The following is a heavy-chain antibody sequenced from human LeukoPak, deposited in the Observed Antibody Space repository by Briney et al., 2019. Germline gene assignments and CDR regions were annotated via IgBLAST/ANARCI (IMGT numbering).Heavy chain of an antibody. CDR2: INHSGST. J-gene: IGHJ4*02. Sequence: PSETLSLTCAVYGGSFSGYYWSWIRQPPGKGLEWIGEINHSGSTNYNPSLKSRVTISVDTSKNQFSLKLSSVTAADTAVYYCATPYSGSYRGAFDYWGQGTLVTVSS. V-gene: IGHV4-34*01. CDR3: ATPYSGSYRGAFDY. D-gene: IGHD1-26*01. CDR1: GGSFSGYY.